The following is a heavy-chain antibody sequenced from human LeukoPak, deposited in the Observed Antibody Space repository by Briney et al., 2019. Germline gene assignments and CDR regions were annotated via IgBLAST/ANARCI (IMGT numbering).Heavy chain of an antibody. CDR3: ARARATVTRISSFDI. CDR2: ISSSDTTI. J-gene: IGHJ3*02. Sequence: GGSLRLSCAASGFTFSDYYMSWIRQAPGKGLEWVSYISSSDTTIYYADSVKGRFTISRDNAKNSLYLQMNSLRAEDTAVYYCARARATVTRISSFDIWGQGTMVTVSS. D-gene: IGHD4-17*01. V-gene: IGHV3-11*04. CDR1: GFTFSDYY.